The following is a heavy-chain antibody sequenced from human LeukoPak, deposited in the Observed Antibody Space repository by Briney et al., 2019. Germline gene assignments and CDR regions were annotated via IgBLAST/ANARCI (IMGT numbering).Heavy chain of an antibody. D-gene: IGHD6-25*01. CDR2: IGGGGGTT. Sequence: GGSLRLSCAASGFTFSSYAMSWVRQAPGKGLEWVSAIGGGGGTTYFADSVKGRFTISRDKNTLYLQMNSLRVEDTAVYFCAKGSVGNADFASWGQGALVTVSS. J-gene: IGHJ4*02. V-gene: IGHV3-23*01. CDR3: AKGSVGNADFAS. CDR1: GFTFSSYA.